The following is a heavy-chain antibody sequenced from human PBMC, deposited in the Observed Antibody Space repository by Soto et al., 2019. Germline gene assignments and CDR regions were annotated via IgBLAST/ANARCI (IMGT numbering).Heavy chain of an antibody. J-gene: IGHJ3*02. V-gene: IGHV3-23*01. CDR1: GFTFSSYA. CDR2: ISGSGGST. Sequence: EVQLLESGGGLVQPGGSLGLSCAASGFTFSSYAMSWVRQAPGKGLEWVSAISGSGGSTYYADSVKGRFTISRDNSKNTLYLQMNSLRAEDTAVYYCAKRARRVVVVVDKEETIDAFDIWGQGTMVTVSS. CDR3: AKRARRVVVVVDKEETIDAFDI. D-gene: IGHD2-15*01.